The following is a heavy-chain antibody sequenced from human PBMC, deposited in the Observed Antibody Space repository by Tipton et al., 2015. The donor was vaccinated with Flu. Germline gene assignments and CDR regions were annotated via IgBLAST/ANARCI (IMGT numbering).Heavy chain of an antibody. CDR2: VSPYNGNR. V-gene: IGHV1-18*04. J-gene: IGHJ4*02. CDR1: GYTFINYG. CDR3: ASGPGTFSFDF. D-gene: IGHD3-10*01. Sequence: QVQLVQSGAEVREPGASVKVSCKTSGYTFINYGISWVRQAPGQGLEWLGWVSPYNGNRNYAPKVQGRLSMTTDPPTSTAYMELRSLRSDDTAMYFCASGPGTFSFDFWGQGTLVTISS.